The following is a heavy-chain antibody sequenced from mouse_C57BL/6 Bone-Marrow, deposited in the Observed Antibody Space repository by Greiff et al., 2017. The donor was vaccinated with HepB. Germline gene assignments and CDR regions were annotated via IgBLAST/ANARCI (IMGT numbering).Heavy chain of an antibody. D-gene: IGHD1-1*01. CDR3: ARDEGSSYAMDY. Sequence: EVKLMESGGGLVKPGGSLKLSCAASGFTFSSYAMSWVRQTPEKRLEWVATISDGGSYTYYPDNVKGRFTISRDNAKNNLYLQMSHLKSEDTAMYYCARDEGSSYAMDYWGQGTSVTVSS. CDR2: ISDGGSYT. CDR1: GFTFSSYA. J-gene: IGHJ4*01. V-gene: IGHV5-4*01.